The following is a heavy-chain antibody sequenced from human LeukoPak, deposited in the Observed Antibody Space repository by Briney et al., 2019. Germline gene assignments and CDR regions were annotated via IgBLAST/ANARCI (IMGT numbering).Heavy chain of an antibody. CDR1: GGSFSGYY. CDR3: ARGLWFDP. V-gene: IGHV4-34*01. Sequence: SETLSLTCAVYGGSFSGYYWSWIRQPPGKGLEWIGEINHSGITNYNPSLKSRVTISVDTSKNQFSLKLSSVTAADTAVYYCARGLWFDPWGQGTLVTVSS. J-gene: IGHJ5*02. CDR2: INHSGIT.